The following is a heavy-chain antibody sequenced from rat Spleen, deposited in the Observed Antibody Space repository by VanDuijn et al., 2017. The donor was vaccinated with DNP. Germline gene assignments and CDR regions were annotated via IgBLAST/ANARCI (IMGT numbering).Heavy chain of an antibody. V-gene: IGHV3-1*01. CDR1: GYSITSNY. D-gene: IGHD1-1*01. CDR2: INYSGNT. J-gene: IGHJ1*01. CDR3: GSARQQSHYWYFDF. Sequence: EVQLQESGPGLVKPSQSLSLTCSVTGYSITSNYWAWIRQFPGNKMEWMGYINYSGNTGHNPSLRSRISITRDTSKNQVFLQLTSVTNEDKATYYSGSARQQSHYWYFDFWGPGTMVTVSS.